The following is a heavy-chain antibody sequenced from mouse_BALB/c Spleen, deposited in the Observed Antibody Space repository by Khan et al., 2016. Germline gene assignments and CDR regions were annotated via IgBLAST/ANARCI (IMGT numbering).Heavy chain of an antibody. CDR3: ANYYGSSYGYFDV. V-gene: IGHV1-7*01. Sequence: QVQLQQSGAELAKPGASVKMSCKASGYTFTSYWMHWVKQRPGQGLEWIGYINPSTGYTEYNQKFKDKATLTADKSSSTAYMQLSSLTSEDSAVYYCANYYGSSYGYFDVWGAGTTVTVSS. D-gene: IGHD1-1*01. CDR2: INPSTGYT. CDR1: GYTFTSYW. J-gene: IGHJ1*01.